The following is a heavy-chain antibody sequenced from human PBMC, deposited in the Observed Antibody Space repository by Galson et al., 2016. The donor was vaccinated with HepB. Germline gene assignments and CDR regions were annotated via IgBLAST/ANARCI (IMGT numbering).Heavy chain of an antibody. V-gene: IGHV3-30-3*01. D-gene: IGHD3-3*01. CDR1: GFNFRSYA. CDR2: ISYDGSSK. Sequence: LRLSCAASGFNFRSYAMHWVRQAPGKGLEWVAVISYDGSSKYYADSVKGRFTISRDNSKSTVYVQMNSLRAEDTAVYYCARPRHYDFWSGYSDWGQGALVTVSS. J-gene: IGHJ1*01. CDR3: ARPRHYDFWSGYSD.